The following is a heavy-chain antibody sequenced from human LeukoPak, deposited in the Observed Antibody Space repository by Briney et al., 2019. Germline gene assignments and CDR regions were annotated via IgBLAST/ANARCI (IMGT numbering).Heavy chain of an antibody. CDR1: GYTLTSYG. CDR3: ARSSGTTYYYYYYMDV. V-gene: IGHV1-18*01. CDR2: ISAYNGNT. D-gene: IGHD1/OR15-1a*01. J-gene: IGHJ6*03. Sequence: GASVKVSCKASGYTLTSYGISWVRQAPGQGLEWMGWISAYNGNTNYAQKLQGRVTMTTDTSTSTAYMELRSLRSDDTAVYYCARSSGTTYYYYYYMDVWGKGTTVTVSS.